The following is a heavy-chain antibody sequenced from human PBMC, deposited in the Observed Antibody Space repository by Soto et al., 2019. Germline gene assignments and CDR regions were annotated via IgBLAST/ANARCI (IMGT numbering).Heavy chain of an antibody. J-gene: IGHJ6*03. D-gene: IGHD6-6*01. CDR2: IYYSGST. V-gene: IGHV4-39*01. Sequence: PSETLSLTCTVSGGSISISSYYWGWIRQPPGKGLEWIGSIYYSGSTYYNPSLKSRVTISVDTSENQFSLKLSSVTAADTAVYYCARLRRYSSSSPYYYYYYMDVWGKGTTVTVSS. CDR3: ARLRRYSSSSPYYYYYYMDV. CDR1: GGSISISSYY.